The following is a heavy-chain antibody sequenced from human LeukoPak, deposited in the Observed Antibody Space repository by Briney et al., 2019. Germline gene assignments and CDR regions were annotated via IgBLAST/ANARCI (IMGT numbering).Heavy chain of an antibody. CDR2: IYHRGST. J-gene: IGHJ4*02. CDR1: GGSFSGHY. D-gene: IGHD3-3*01. Sequence: SETLSLTCAVSGGSFSGHYWNWIRQPPGKGLEWVGSIYHRGSTYYNPSLRSRVTISLDRSKKKFSLKLTSVTAADTAVYFCARGAEYYAIWRGYAGYSDYWGQGISVTVSS. CDR3: ARGAEYYAIWRGYAGYSDY. V-gene: IGHV4-34*01.